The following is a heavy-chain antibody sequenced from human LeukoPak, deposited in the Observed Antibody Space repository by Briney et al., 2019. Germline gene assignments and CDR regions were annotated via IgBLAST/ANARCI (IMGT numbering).Heavy chain of an antibody. CDR1: GFTFSSYG. J-gene: IGHJ4*02. CDR2: IWYDGSNK. CDR3: AKVTEPYSRDDY. D-gene: IGHD1-14*01. V-gene: IGHV3-33*06. Sequence: PGRSLRLSCAASGFTFSSYGMHWVRQAPGKGLEWVAVIWYDGSNKYYADSVKGRFTISRDNSKNTLYLQMNSLRAEDTAVYYCAKVTEPYSRDDYWGQGTLVTVSS.